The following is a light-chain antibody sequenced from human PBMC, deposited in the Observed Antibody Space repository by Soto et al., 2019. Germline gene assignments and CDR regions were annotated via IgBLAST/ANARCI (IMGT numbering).Light chain of an antibody. J-gene: IGLJ1*01. CDR1: YSNVGANP. CDR3: ASWDDTLNDYA. CDR2: SNN. Sequence: QSVLTQPPSASGTPGQTVTISCSGSYSNVGANPVSWYQQVPGRAPQLLIYSNNQRPAGVPGRFSGSRSDTSASLSISGLQSADEVDYYCASWDDTLNDYAFGTGTKVTVL. V-gene: IGLV1-44*01.